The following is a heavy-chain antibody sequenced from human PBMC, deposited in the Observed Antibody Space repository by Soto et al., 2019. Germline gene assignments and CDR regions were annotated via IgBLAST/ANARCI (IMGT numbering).Heavy chain of an antibody. CDR3: AKVDVDTAEWYFDY. V-gene: IGHV3-30*18. D-gene: IGHD5-18*01. J-gene: IGHJ4*02. CDR1: GFTFSSYG. CDR2: ISYDGSNK. Sequence: GGSLRLSCAASGFTFSSYGMHWVRQAPGKGLEWVAVISYDGSNKYYADSVKGRFTISRDNSKNTLYLQMNSLRAEDTAVYYCAKVDVDTAEWYFDYWGQGTLVTVSS.